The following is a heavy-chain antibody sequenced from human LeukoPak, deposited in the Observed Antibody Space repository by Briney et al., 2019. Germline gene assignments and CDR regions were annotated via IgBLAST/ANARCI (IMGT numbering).Heavy chain of an antibody. J-gene: IGHJ4*02. CDR2: ISGGSDTT. Sequence: GGSLRLSCAASGFTFGSYVMNWVRRAPGKGLEWVSGISGGSDTTYYADSVKGRFTISRDNSEHTLYLQMNSLRAEDTAVYYCAKGRNGYDFFEKWGQGTLVTVSS. V-gene: IGHV3-23*01. D-gene: IGHD2-8*01. CDR3: AKGRNGYDFFEK. CDR1: GFTFGSYV.